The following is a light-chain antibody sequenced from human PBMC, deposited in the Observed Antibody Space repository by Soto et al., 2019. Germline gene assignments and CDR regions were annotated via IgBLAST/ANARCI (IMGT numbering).Light chain of an antibody. CDR1: SSNIGSNY. Sequence: QYVLTQPPSASRTPGQRVTISCSGSSSNIGSNYVYWYQQLPGTVPQLLIYRNSERPSGVPDRFSGSKSGTSASLAISGLRSEDEADYYCAAWDYSLSGVVFGGGTKLTVL. CDR2: RNS. CDR3: AAWDYSLSGVV. J-gene: IGLJ2*01. V-gene: IGLV1-47*01.